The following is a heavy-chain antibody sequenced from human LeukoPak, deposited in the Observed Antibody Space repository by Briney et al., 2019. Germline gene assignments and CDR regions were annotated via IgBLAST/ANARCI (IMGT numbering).Heavy chain of an antibody. CDR2: IYNNGNS. CDR3: VREGRYGDYEGY. V-gene: IGHV4-4*07. Sequence: SETLSLTCTVSGGSIGSYYWSWIRQPAGKGLEWIGRIYNNGNSNYNPSLRSRVATSVDTAKNLFSLRLTSVTAADTAVYYCVREGRYGDYEGYWGQGTLVTVSS. J-gene: IGHJ4*02. CDR1: GGSIGSYY. D-gene: IGHD4-17*01.